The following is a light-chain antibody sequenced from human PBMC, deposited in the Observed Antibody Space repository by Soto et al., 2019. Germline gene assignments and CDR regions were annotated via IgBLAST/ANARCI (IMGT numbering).Light chain of an antibody. CDR2: GAS. CDR3: LQYNNWPRT. V-gene: IGKV3-15*01. J-gene: IGKJ1*01. CDR1: QSVSSN. Sequence: EIVMTQSPATLSVSPGERATLSCRASQSVSSNLAWYQQKPGQAPRLLSYGASTRATGIPARFSGSGSDTEFTLTISSLQSEDFALYYCLQYNNWPRTFGQGTKVEIK.